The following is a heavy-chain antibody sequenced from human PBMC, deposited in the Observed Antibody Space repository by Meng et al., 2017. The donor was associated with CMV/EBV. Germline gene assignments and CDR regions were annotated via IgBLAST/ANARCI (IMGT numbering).Heavy chain of an antibody. D-gene: IGHD1-26*01. J-gene: IGHJ4*02. V-gene: IGHV3-9*01. CDR3: AKGSYHDY. CDR1: GFTFDDYA. CDR2: ISWNSGSI. Sequence: SLKISCAASGFTFDDYAMHWVRQAPGKGLEWVSGISWNSGSIGYADSVKGRFTISRDNAKNSLHLQMNSLRAEDTALYYCAKGSYHDYWGQGTLVTVSS.